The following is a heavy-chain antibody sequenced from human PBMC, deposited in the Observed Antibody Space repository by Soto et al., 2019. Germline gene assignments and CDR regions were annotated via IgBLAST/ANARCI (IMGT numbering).Heavy chain of an antibody. CDR3: ARAGTLSSEKGSYDDY. CDR2: IYHSGST. Sequence: QVQLQESGPGLVKPSGTLSLTCVVSSGSISSSNWWSWVRQPPGKGLDWIGEIYHSGSTNYNPSLKSRATISVDKSKNQFSLNLSSVTAADTAVYHCARAGTLSSEKGSYDDYWGQGTLVTVSS. V-gene: IGHV4-4*02. D-gene: IGHD3-16*01. J-gene: IGHJ4*02. CDR1: SGSISSSNW.